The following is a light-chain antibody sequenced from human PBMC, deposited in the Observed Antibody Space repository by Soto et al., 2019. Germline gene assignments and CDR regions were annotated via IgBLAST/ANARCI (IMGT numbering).Light chain of an antibody. CDR2: EVT. V-gene: IGLV2-8*01. CDR3: SSYAGGNLHWV. J-gene: IGLJ3*02. CDR1: SRDVGAYNY. Sequence: QSVLTQPPSASGSPGQSLTISCAGTSRDVGAYNYVSWYQQHPGKAPKLIIYEVTKRPSGVPDRFSGSKSGNTASLTVSGLQAEDEADYYCSSYAGGNLHWVFGGGTKLTVL.